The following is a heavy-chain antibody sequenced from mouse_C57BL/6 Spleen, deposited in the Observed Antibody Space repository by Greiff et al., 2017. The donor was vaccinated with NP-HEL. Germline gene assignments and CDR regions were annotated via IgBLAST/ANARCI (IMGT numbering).Heavy chain of an antibody. V-gene: IGHV1-64*01. Sequence: QVQLQQPGAELVKPGASVKLSCKASGYTFTSYWMHWVKQRPGQGLEWIGMIHPNSGSTNYNEKFKSKATLTVDKSSSTAYMQLSRLTSEDSAVYYCASLAGNVEDFDVWGTGTTVTVSS. CDR1: GYTFTSYW. CDR2: IHPNSGST. D-gene: IGHD2-1*01. CDR3: ASLAGNVEDFDV. J-gene: IGHJ1*03.